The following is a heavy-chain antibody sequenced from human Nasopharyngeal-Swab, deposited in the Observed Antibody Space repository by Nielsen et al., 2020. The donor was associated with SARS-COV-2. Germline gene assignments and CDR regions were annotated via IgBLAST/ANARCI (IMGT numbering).Heavy chain of an antibody. D-gene: IGHD1-7*01. CDR2: MYPRDSDT. CDR1: GYSFSSYW. Sequence: GESLKISCKGSGYSFSSYWIGWVRQMPGKGLEWMGIMYPRDSDTRYSPTFQGQVTISADKSISTAYLQWSSLKASDTAMYYCATAYNGNYYWDYWGQGTLVTVSS. J-gene: IGHJ4*02. V-gene: IGHV5-51*01. CDR3: ATAYNGNYYWDY.